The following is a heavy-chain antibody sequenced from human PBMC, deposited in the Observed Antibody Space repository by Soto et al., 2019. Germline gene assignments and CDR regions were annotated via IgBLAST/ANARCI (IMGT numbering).Heavy chain of an antibody. CDR2: IYSGGST. V-gene: IGHV3-66*01. CDR1: GFTVSSNY. CDR3: ARARHTAYFDY. D-gene: IGHD4-17*01. J-gene: IGHJ4*02. Sequence: ESGGGLVQPGGSLRLSCAASGFTVSSNYMSWVRQAPGKGLEWVSVIYSGGSTYYADSVKGRFTISRDNSKNTLYLQMNSLRAEDTAVYYCARARHTAYFDYWGQGTLVTVSS.